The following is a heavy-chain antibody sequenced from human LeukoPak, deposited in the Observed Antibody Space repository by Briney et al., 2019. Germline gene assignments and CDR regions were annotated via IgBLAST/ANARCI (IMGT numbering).Heavy chain of an antibody. D-gene: IGHD5-24*01. J-gene: IGHJ1*01. CDR1: GYIFDDDG. CDR2: IKWNGGST. V-gene: IGHV3-20*04. Sequence: GGSLRLLCAVCGYIFDDDGMRWVRHAPGKGLEWVAGIKWNGGSTVYAASVKGRCTISGDKAKPAIYLEMNSLRVEDTALYYCVRLGRDGYTYGAAYWGQGALVTVSS. CDR3: VRLGRDGYTYGAAY.